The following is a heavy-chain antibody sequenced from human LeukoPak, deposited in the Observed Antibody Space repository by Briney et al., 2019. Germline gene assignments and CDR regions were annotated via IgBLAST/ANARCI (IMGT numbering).Heavy chain of an antibody. D-gene: IGHD3-3*01. CDR3: AKKAHDFWSGYNYYFDY. J-gene: IGHJ4*02. CDR2: ISGSGGST. Sequence: GGSLRLSCAASGFTFSSYAMSWVRQAPGKGLEWVPAISGSGGSTYYADSVKGRFTISRDNSKNTLYLQMNSLRAEDTAVYYCAKKAHDFWSGYNYYFDYWGQGTLVTVSS. V-gene: IGHV3-23*01. CDR1: GFTFSSYA.